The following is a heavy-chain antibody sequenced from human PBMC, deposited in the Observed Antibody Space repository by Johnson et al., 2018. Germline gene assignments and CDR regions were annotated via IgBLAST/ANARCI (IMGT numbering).Heavy chain of an antibody. D-gene: IGHD3-3*01. J-gene: IGHJ6*03. CDR3: AREYYDFWSGYSLYYYYYYMDV. CDR1: GGSFSGYY. CDR2: INHRGST. Sequence: QVRLQQWGAGLLKXSETLSLTCAVYGGSFSGYYWSWIRQPPGKGLEWIGEINHRGSTNYNPSLKSRVHISVDTSKNQFSLKLGSVTAADTAVYYCAREYYDFWSGYSLYYYYYYMDVWVKGTTVTVSS. V-gene: IGHV4-34*01.